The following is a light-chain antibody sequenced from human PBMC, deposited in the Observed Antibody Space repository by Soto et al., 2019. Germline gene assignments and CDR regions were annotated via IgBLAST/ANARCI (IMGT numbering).Light chain of an antibody. J-gene: IGKJ2*01. CDR2: LGS. V-gene: IGKV2-28*01. CDR1: QSLLHSNGYNY. Sequence: DIVMTQSPLSLPVTPGEPASISCRSSQSLLHSNGYNYLDWYLQKPGQSPQLLIYLGSNRASGVPDRLSGSGSGTDFTLKISRVEAEDVGIYYCMRAVHTPYTFGQVTKLEIK. CDR3: MRAVHTPYT.